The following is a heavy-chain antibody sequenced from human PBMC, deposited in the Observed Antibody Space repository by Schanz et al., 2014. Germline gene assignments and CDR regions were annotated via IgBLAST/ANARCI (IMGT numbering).Heavy chain of an antibody. CDR2: FNDGGVNK. J-gene: IGHJ4*02. D-gene: IGHD5-18*01. Sequence: EVHLLESGGGLVEPGGSLRLSCATSGFSLDIFAVSWVRQAPGKGLEWVSSFNDGGVNKYYADSVKGRFTISSDNSKSTLYLQMNSLRAEDTAVYYCAKDAENTAMITDYFDYWGQGTLVTVSS. V-gene: IGHV3-23*01. CDR1: GFSLDIFA. CDR3: AKDAENTAMITDYFDY.